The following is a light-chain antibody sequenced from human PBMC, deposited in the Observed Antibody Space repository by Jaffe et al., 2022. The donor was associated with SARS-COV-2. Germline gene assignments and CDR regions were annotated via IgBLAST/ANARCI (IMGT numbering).Light chain of an antibody. CDR3: VQGTHWPPWT. Sequence: VELTQSPLSLPVTLGQPASISCRSSQGLVASDGNTYLTWLHQRPGQSPRRLIFQVSKRHSGVPDRFSGSGSGTDFTLKISRVEAEDVGVYYCVQGTHWPPWTFGQGTKVEIK. J-gene: IGKJ1*01. CDR1: QGLVASDGNTY. CDR2: QVS. V-gene: IGKV2-30*01.